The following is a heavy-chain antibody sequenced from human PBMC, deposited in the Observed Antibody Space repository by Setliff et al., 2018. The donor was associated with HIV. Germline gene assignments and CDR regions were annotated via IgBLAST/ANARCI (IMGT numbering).Heavy chain of an antibody. CDR1: GFTFDDYA. V-gene: IGHV3-9*01. D-gene: IGHD3-10*01. CDR3: ARKLRPGHGMDV. J-gene: IGHJ6*02. Sequence: GGSLRLSCAASGFTFDDYAMHWGRQAPGKGLEWVSGINWNSGTIAYADFVKGRFTISRDNTKNSLYLQMSSLRAEDTAVYYCARKLRPGHGMDVWGQGTTVTVSS. CDR2: INWNSGTI.